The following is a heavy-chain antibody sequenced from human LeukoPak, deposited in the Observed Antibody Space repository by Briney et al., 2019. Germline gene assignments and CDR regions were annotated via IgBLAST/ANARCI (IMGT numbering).Heavy chain of an antibody. CDR2: IKSDGTGI. D-gene: IGHD6-6*01. CDR3: ARVGYSSSSSHFQH. CDR1: GFTFSDYW. J-gene: IGHJ1*01. Sequence: GGSLRLSCAASGFTFSDYWMYWVRQAPGKGLVWVSRIKSDGTGILYADFVEGRFTISRDNAKNALYLQMNSLRAEDTAVYYCARVGYSSSSSHFQHWGQGTLVTVSS. V-gene: IGHV3-74*03.